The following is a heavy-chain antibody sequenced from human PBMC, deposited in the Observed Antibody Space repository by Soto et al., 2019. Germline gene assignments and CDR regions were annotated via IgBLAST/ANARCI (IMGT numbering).Heavy chain of an antibody. CDR2: ISSNGVDT. V-gene: IGHV3-64*01. Sequence: EVQLAESGGGLAQPGGSLRLSCAASGFTLSGYATDWVRQAPGKGLEYVSGISSNGVDTYYPNSVQGRFTISRDNSKNTVYLQMGSLRHEDMAVYYCARRARPDVYYRGVWGNGTTVTVSS. CDR3: ARRARPDVYYRGV. D-gene: IGHD6-6*01. CDR1: GFTLSGYA. J-gene: IGHJ6*03.